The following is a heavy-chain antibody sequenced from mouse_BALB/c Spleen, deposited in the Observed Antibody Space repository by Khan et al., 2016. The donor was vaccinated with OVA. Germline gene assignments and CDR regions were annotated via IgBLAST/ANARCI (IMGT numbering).Heavy chain of an antibody. CDR1: GYTFTSYT. CDR2: INPSSGYT. D-gene: IGHD2-14*01. J-gene: IGHJ3*01. Sequence: QVQLQQPGAELARPGASVKMSCTASGYTFTSYTMHWVKQRPGQGLEWIGYINPSSGYTNYNQKFKDKATLTAEQSSSTAYMQLSSLTSEDSAVYYCAREGSYYRDDGWCAYWGQGTLVTVSA. V-gene: IGHV1-4*01. CDR3: AREGSYYRDDGWCAY.